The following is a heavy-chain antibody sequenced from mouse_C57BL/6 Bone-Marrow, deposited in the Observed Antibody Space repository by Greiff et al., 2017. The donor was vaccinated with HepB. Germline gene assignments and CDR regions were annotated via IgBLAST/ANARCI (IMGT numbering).Heavy chain of an antibody. D-gene: IGHD2-4*01. V-gene: IGHV14-4*01. CDR3: TTWGYDYDCYFDY. Sequence: EVQLQHSGAELVRPGASVKLSCTASGFNIKDDYMHWVKQRSEQGLEWIGWIDPENGDTEYASKFQGKATITADTSSNTAYLQLSSLTSEDTAVYYCTTWGYDYDCYFDYWGQGTTLTVSS. CDR2: IDPENGDT. CDR1: GFNIKDDY. J-gene: IGHJ2*01.